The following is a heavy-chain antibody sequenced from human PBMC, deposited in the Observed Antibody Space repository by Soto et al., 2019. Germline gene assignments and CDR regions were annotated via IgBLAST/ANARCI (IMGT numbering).Heavy chain of an antibody. CDR2: IIPIFGTA. CDR1: GGTFSSYA. J-gene: IGHJ5*02. Sequence: QVQLVQSGAEVKKPGSSVKVSCKASGGTFSSYAISWVRQAPGQGLEWMGGIIPIFGTANYAQKFQGRVTMTAVESTSTAYMELSSLSSEDTAVYYCAKGSNYQHYWFDPWGQGTLVTVSS. CDR3: AKGSNYQHYWFDP. V-gene: IGHV1-69*12. D-gene: IGHD2-2*01.